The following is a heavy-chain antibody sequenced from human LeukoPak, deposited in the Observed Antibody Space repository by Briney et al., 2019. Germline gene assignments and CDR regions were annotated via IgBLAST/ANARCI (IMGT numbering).Heavy chain of an antibody. D-gene: IGHD2-21*02. V-gene: IGHV3-7*01. CDR3: ARDRKYCERNDCYVTFDI. CDR2: IKGAGSEK. Sequence: PVGSLRLSCAASGFTFSNYWMTWVRQAPGQGLEWVASIKGAGSEKSFAASVKARFTISRANAENSLSLQMNSLRAEDTAVYYCARDRKYCERNDCYVTFDIWGQGTMVTVSS. CDR1: GFTFSNYW. J-gene: IGHJ3*02.